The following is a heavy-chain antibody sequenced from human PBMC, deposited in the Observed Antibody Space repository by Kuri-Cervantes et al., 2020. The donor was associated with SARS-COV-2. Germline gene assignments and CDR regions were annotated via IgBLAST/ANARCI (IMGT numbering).Heavy chain of an antibody. D-gene: IGHD1-1*01. CDR1: GFTFSSYS. Sequence: GGSLRLSCAASGFTFSSYSMNWVRQASGKGLEWVGRVRGKANNYATAYAASVKGRFTISRDDSKNMAYLQMNSLKTEDTAVYYYTTLIDYWGQGALVTVSS. CDR3: TTLIDY. J-gene: IGHJ4*02. V-gene: IGHV3-73*01. CDR2: VRGKANNYAT.